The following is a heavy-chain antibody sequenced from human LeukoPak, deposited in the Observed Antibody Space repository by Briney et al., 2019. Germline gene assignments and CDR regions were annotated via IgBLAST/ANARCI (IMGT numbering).Heavy chain of an antibody. CDR1: DGSISSYY. Sequence: SETLSLTCTVSDGSISSYYWSWIRQPPGKGLEWVGYIFYSGSTNYTPSLKSRVTISVDTSKNQFSLKLSSVTAADTAVYYCARAYTSWSFDYWGQGTLVTVSS. D-gene: IGHD2-2*02. CDR2: IFYSGST. V-gene: IGHV4-59*01. J-gene: IGHJ4*02. CDR3: ARAYTSWSFDY.